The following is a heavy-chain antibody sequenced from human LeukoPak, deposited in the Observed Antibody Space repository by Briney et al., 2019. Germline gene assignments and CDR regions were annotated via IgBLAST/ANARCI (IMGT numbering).Heavy chain of an antibody. CDR1: GGSFSGYY. CDR3: ARWGRSYYYDSSSFDI. V-gene: IGHV4-34*01. D-gene: IGHD3-22*01. Sequence: SETLSLTCAVYGGSFSGYYWSWIRQPPGKGLEWIGEINHSGSTNYNPSLKSRVTISVDTSKNQFSLKLSSVTAADTAVYYCARWGRSYYYDSSSFDIWGQGTMVTVSS. CDR2: INHSGST. J-gene: IGHJ3*02.